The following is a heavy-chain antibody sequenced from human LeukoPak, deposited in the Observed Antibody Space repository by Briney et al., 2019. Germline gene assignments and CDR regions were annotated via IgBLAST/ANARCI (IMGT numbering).Heavy chain of an antibody. Sequence: ASVKVSCKASVYTFTSYDINWVRQATGQGREWVGWMNPNRGNTGYAQKFQGRVTMTRNTSLSTAYLELSSLRSEDTAVYYCARVPTYYYGSGTYYFDYWGQGTLVTVSS. CDR1: VYTFTSYD. J-gene: IGHJ4*02. D-gene: IGHD3-10*01. CDR3: ARVPTYYYGSGTYYFDY. V-gene: IGHV1-8*01. CDR2: MNPNRGNT.